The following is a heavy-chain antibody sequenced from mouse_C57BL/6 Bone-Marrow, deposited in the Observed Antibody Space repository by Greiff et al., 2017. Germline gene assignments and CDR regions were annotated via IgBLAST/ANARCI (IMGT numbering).Heavy chain of an antibody. Sequence: EVQLQQSGAELVKPGASVKLSCTASGFNIKDYYMHWVKQRTEQGLEWIGRIDPEDGETKYAPKFKGKATITADTSSNTAYLQLSSLTSEDSAVYYFASSSYGNYEFAYWGQVTLVTVSA. J-gene: IGHJ3*01. CDR2: IDPEDGET. CDR1: GFNIKDYY. CDR3: ASSSYGNYEFAY. D-gene: IGHD2-1*01. V-gene: IGHV14-2*01.